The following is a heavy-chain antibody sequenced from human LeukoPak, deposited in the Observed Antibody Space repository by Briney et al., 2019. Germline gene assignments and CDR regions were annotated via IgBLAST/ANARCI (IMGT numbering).Heavy chain of an antibody. CDR3: ATTPGLPRPNYFDY. J-gene: IGHJ4*02. CDR1: GFTVSSNY. Sequence: GGSLRLSCAASGFTVSSNYMSWVRQAPGKGLEWASVIYSGGSTYYADSVKGRFTISRDNSKNTLYLQMNSLRAEDTAVYYCATTPGLPRPNYFDYWGQGTLVTVSS. V-gene: IGHV3-66*01. CDR2: IYSGGST.